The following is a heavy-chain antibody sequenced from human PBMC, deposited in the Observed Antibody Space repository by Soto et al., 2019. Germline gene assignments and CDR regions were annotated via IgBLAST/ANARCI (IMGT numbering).Heavy chain of an antibody. V-gene: IGHV4-31*03. CDR2: IYYSGST. Sequence: PSETLSLTCTVSGGSISSGGYYWSWIRQHPGKGLEWIGYIYYSGSTYYNPSLKSRVTISVDTSKNRFSLNLSSVTAADTAVYYCARILRGGNTGFACDIWGRGTMVTVSS. J-gene: IGHJ3*02. CDR3: ARILRGGNTGFACDI. D-gene: IGHD2-15*01. CDR1: GGSISSGGYY.